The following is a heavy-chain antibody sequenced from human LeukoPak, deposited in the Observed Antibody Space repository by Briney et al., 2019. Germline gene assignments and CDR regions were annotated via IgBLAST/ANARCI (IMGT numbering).Heavy chain of an antibody. CDR3: ARGPAYGDGTDYLDY. Sequence: GGSLRLSCAASGFTFSSHWMNWVRQAPGKGLEWVANIKQGGGERNYVDSVKGRFTISRDDAKNSLYLQMNSLRAEDTAIYYCARGPAYGDGTDYLDYWGQGTLVTVSS. J-gene: IGHJ4*02. CDR1: GFTFSSHW. V-gene: IGHV3-7*03. CDR2: IKQGGGER. D-gene: IGHD4-17*01.